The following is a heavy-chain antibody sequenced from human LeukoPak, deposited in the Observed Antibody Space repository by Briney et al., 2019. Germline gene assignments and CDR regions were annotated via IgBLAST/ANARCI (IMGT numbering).Heavy chain of an antibody. CDR1: GGSFSGYY. Sequence: SETLSLTCAVYGGSFSGYYWSWIRQPPGKWLEWIGEINHSGSTNYNPSLKSRVTISVDTSKNQFSLKLSSVTAADTAVYYCARWGYCSSTSCYLYYYYMDVWGKGTTVTISS. D-gene: IGHD2-2*01. CDR2: INHSGST. CDR3: ARWGYCSSTSCYLYYYYMDV. J-gene: IGHJ6*03. V-gene: IGHV4-34*01.